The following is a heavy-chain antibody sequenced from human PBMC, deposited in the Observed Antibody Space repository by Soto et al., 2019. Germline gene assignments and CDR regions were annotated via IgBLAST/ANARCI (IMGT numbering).Heavy chain of an antibody. CDR1: GGSISSSSYY. Sequence: SETLSLTCTVSGGSISSSSYYWGWIRQPPGKGLEWIGSIYYSGSTYYNPSLKSRVTISVDTSKNQFSLKLSSVTAADTAVYYCARHPTTTDAFDIWGQGTMVTVSS. CDR3: ARHPTTTDAFDI. CDR2: IYYSGST. V-gene: IGHV4-39*01. J-gene: IGHJ3*02. D-gene: IGHD4-17*01.